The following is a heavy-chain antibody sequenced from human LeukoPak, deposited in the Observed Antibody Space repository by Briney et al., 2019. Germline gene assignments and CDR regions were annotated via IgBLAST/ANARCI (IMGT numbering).Heavy chain of an antibody. J-gene: IGHJ4*02. Sequence: ASVKVSCKASGYTFTSYGISWVRQAPGQGLEWMGWISAYNGNTNYAQKLQGRVTMTTDTSTSTAYMELRSLRSDDTAVYYCARNYYDNSGYYYFDYWGQGTLVTVSS. V-gene: IGHV1-18*01. D-gene: IGHD3-22*01. CDR1: GYTFTSYG. CDR3: ARNYYDNSGYYYFDY. CDR2: ISAYNGNT.